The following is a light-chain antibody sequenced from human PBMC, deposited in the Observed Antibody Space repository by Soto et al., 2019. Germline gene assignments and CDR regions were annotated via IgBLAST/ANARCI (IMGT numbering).Light chain of an antibody. Sequence: DIQMTQSPTSLSASVGDRVTITCRASQDIRNFVAWYQQKPGKAPKLLIYAASTLQSGVPSRFSGSGSGTXXXLXXXSXQXEDVATXXXQKYSSVPVFGPGTKVEIK. CDR1: QDIRNF. V-gene: IGKV1-27*01. CDR3: QKYSSVPV. CDR2: AAS. J-gene: IGKJ3*01.